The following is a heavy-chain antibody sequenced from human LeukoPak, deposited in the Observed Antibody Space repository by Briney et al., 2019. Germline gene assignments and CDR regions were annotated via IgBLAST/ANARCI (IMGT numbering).Heavy chain of an antibody. CDR2: ISSSSYI. D-gene: IGHD6-19*01. CDR1: GFTFSSYS. V-gene: IGHV3-21*01. J-gene: IGHJ4*02. CDR3: ARASDSSGWYQRPWIYYFDY. Sequence: MTGGSLRLSCAASGFTFSSYSMNWVRQAPGKGLEWVSSISSSSYIYYADSVKGRFTISRDNAKNSLYLQMNSLRAEDTAVYYCARASDSSGWYQRPWIYYFDYWGQGTLVTVSS.